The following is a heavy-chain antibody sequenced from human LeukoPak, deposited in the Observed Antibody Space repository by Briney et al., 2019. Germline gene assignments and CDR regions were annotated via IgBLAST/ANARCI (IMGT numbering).Heavy chain of an antibody. CDR2: IKEDGREK. CDR3: ARDSEAAGEWFDY. V-gene: IGHV3-7*04. CDR1: GFTFSRYW. Sequence: GGSLRLSCAASGFTFSRYWMSWVRQAPGKGLEWVANIKEDGREKYYVDSVKGRFSISRDNAKNSLYLQMNSLRAEDMDVYYCARDSEAAGEWFDYWGQGTLVTVSS. J-gene: IGHJ4*02. D-gene: IGHD2-8*01.